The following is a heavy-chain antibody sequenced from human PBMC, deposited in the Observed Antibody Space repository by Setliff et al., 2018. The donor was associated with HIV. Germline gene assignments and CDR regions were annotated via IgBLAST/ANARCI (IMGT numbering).Heavy chain of an antibody. Sequence: KTSETLSLTCAVYGGSFSGSFWSWIRQPPGKGLEWIGKINHSGETNYSPSLKSRVSMSVDTSKNQFSLKLSAVTSADTAVYYCVRRAGRHRLPRSGVAGTLDSWGQGTLVTVSS. D-gene: IGHD6-19*01. CDR1: GGSFSGSF. CDR2: INHSGET. J-gene: IGHJ4*02. CDR3: VRRAGRHRLPRSGVAGTLDS. V-gene: IGHV4-34*01.